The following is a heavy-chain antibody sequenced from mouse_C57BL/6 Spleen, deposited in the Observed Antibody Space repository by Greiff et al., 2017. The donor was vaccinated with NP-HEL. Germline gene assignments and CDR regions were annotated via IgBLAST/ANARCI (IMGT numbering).Heavy chain of an antibody. J-gene: IGHJ2*01. Sequence: EVKLQESGPGLVKPSQSLSLTCSVTGYSITSGYYWNWIRQFPGNKLEWMGYISYDGSNNYNPSLQNRISITRDTSKNQFFLKLNSVTTEDTATYYCARGYDEVYFDYWGQGTTLTVSS. CDR3: ARGYDEVYFDY. D-gene: IGHD2-3*01. CDR1: GYSITSGYY. V-gene: IGHV3-6*01. CDR2: ISYDGSN.